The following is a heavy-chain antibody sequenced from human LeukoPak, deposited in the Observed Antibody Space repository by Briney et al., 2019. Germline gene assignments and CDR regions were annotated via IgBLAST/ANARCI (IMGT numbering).Heavy chain of an antibody. Sequence: GASVKVSCKASGYSFTSYGISWVRQAPGQGLEWMGWISPYNGNTNYAQKLQGRVTMTTDTSTSTAYMELRSLRSDDTAVYYCARASRGSGGSFGDYWGQGTLVTVSS. J-gene: IGHJ4*02. V-gene: IGHV1-18*01. CDR3: ARASRGSGGSFGDY. CDR2: ISPYNGNT. D-gene: IGHD2-15*01. CDR1: GYSFTSYG.